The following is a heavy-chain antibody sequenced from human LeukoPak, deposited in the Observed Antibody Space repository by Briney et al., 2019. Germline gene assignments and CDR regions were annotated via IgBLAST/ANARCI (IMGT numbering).Heavy chain of an antibody. D-gene: IGHD3-10*01. CDR1: GFTFSNYW. CDR3: ARNHYGSVDY. J-gene: IGHJ4*02. CDR2: VNGDGSAT. V-gene: IGHV3-74*01. Sequence: GGSLRLSCAASGFTFSNYWMHWVRQAPGKGLVWVSRVNGDGSATNYAASVKGRFTISRDNAKNTLYLQMNSLRPEDTAVYYCARNHYGSVDYWGQGTPVTVSS.